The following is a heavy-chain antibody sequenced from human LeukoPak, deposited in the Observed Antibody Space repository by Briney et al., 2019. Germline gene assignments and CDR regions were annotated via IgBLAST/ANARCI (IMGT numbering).Heavy chain of an antibody. CDR3: AKRGGVTAPNRYFQH. D-gene: IGHD2-21*02. V-gene: IGHV1-69*13. J-gene: IGHJ1*01. Sequence: GASVKVSCKASGGTFSSYAISWVRQAPGQGLEWMGGIIPIFGTANYAQKFQGRVTITADESTSTAYMELSSLRSEDTAVYYCAKRGGVTAPNRYFQHWGQGALVTVSS. CDR1: GGTFSSYA. CDR2: IIPIFGTA.